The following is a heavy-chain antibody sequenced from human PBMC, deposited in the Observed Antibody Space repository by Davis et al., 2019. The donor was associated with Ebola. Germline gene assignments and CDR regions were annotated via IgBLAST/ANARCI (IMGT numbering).Heavy chain of an antibody. CDR3: ARVEVGEYFDY. CDR2: INPNSGGT. CDR1: GYTFTGYY. D-gene: IGHD2/OR15-2a*01. J-gene: IGHJ4*02. V-gene: IGHV1-2*06. Sequence: ASVKVSCKASGYTFTGYYIHWVRQAPGQGLEWMGRINPNSGGTNYAQKFQGRVTMTTDTSTSTAYMELTTLRSDDTAMYYCARVEVGEYFDYWGQGTLVTVSS.